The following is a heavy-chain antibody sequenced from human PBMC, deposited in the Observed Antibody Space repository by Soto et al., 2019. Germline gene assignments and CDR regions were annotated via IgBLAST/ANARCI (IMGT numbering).Heavy chain of an antibody. D-gene: IGHD2-15*01. J-gene: IGHJ5*02. CDR3: ARNLRAYCSGGSCYSLWFDP. CDR2: IKQDGSEK. V-gene: IGHV3-7*01. CDR1: GFTFSRYL. Sequence: GGSLRLSCAASGFTFSRYLMSWVRQAPGKGLEWVANIKQDGSEKYYVDSVKGRFTISRDNAKNSLYLQMNSLRAEDTAVYYCARNLRAYCSGGSCYSLWFDPWGQGTLVTVSS.